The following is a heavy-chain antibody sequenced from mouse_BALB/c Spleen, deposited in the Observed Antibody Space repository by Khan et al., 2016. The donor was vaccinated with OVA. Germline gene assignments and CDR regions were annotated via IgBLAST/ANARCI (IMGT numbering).Heavy chain of an antibody. Sequence: QVQLQQSGAELARPGASVKMSCKASGYTFTSYTIHWIKKRPGQGLEWIGYINPSNGYTNYNQKFKDKATLTTDNSSTTAYLQLSSLTSDDYAVNNCVRDGAYHRNDGWFAYWGQGTLVTVSA. D-gene: IGHD2-14*01. J-gene: IGHJ3*01. CDR3: VRDGAYHRNDGWFAY. CDR1: GYTFTSYT. V-gene: IGHV1-4*01. CDR2: INPSNGYT.